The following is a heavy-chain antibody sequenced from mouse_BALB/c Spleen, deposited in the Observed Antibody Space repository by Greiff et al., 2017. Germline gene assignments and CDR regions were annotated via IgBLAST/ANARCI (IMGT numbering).Heavy chain of an antibody. CDR2: ISSGGST. V-gene: IGHV5-6-5*01. J-gene: IGHJ3*01. Sequence: EVMLVESGGGLVKPGGSLKLSCAASGFTFSSYAMSWVRQTPEKRLEWVASISSGGSTYYPDSVKGRFTISRDNARNILYLQMSSLRSEDTAMYYCARGSYDYDWFAYWGQGTLVTVSA. CDR3: ARGSYDYDWFAY. CDR1: GFTFSSYA. D-gene: IGHD2-4*01.